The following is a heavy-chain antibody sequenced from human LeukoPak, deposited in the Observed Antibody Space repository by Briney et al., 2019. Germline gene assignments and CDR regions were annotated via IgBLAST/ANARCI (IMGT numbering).Heavy chain of an antibody. D-gene: IGHD3-10*01. CDR3: ARAPDWFGESWGYYFDY. CDR2: IYYSGST. Sequence: PSETLSLTCTVSGGSISSGGYYWSWIRQHPGKGLEWIGYIYYSGSTYYIPSLKSRVTISVDTSKNQFSLKLSSVTAADTAVYYCARAPDWFGESWGYYFDYWGQGTLVTVSS. V-gene: IGHV4-31*03. CDR1: GGSISSGGYY. J-gene: IGHJ4*02.